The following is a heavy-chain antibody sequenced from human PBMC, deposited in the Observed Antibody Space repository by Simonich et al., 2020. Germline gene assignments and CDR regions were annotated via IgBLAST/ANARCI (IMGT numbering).Heavy chain of an antibody. D-gene: IGHD7-27*01. CDR2: IKQDESEK. CDR3: ARDGLGTAYYYYMDV. V-gene: IGHV3-7*01. Sequence: EVQLVESGGGLVQPGGSLRLSCAASGFTFSSYWMSWVRQAPGKGLEWVANIKQDESEKYYVDSVKGRFTISRDNDKNSMYLQMNSLRAEDTAVYYCARDGLGTAYYYYMDVWGKGTTVTVSS. J-gene: IGHJ6*03. CDR1: GFTFSSYW.